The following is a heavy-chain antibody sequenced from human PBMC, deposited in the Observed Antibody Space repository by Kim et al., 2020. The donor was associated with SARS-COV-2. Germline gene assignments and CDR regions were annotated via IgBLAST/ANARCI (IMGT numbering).Heavy chain of an antibody. D-gene: IGHD6-13*01. V-gene: IGHV4-34*01. J-gene: IGHJ5*02. Sequence: RSRVTISVDTAKNQFALKLSSVTAADAAVYYCARGGYRIWLAEHNNWFDPWGQGTLVTVSS. CDR3: ARGGYRIWLAEHNNWFDP.